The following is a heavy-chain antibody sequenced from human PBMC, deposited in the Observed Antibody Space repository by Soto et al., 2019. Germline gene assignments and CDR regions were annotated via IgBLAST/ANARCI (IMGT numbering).Heavy chain of an antibody. CDR1: GGSISSSSYY. CDR2: IYYSGST. D-gene: IGHD6-13*01. CDR3: ARDPFSSFSNNWVEP. J-gene: IGHJ5*02. V-gene: IGHV4-39*02. Sequence: SETLSLTCTVTGGSISSSSYYWGWIRQPPGKGQEWIGSIYYSGSTYYNKSLKRRVTISVDTSKNQFSLKLSSVTAADTVVYYCARDPFSSFSNNWVEPCGHGTPFSVSS.